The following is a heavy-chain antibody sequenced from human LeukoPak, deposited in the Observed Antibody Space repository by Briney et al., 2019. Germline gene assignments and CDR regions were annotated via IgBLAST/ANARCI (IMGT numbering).Heavy chain of an antibody. CDR1: GFSLSTSGVG. Sequence: SGPTLVKPTQTLTLTCTFSGFSLSTSGVGVGWIRQPPGKALEWPALIYWNDDKRYSPSLKSRLTITKDTSKNQVVLTMTNMDPVDTATYYCAHRGWVGRYFDWLPDYWGQGTLVTVSS. V-gene: IGHV2-5*01. J-gene: IGHJ4*02. CDR2: IYWNDDK. CDR3: AHRGWVGRYFDWLPDY. D-gene: IGHD3-9*01.